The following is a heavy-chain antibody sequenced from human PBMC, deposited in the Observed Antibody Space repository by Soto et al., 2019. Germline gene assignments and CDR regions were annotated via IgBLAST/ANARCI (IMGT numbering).Heavy chain of an antibody. CDR1: GFSFHTFD. Sequence: EVQLVESGGGLVQPGGSLSLSCLTSGFSFHTFDRNWVRQAPGRGLEWVSSISRTGGTIYYADSVRGRFTVSRDNAVTSLYLQMSSLRDEDTAVYYCERGNSTGSHYNSGYWGQATLVIVSS. V-gene: IGHV3-48*02. D-gene: IGHD3-10*01. J-gene: IGHJ4*02. CDR2: ISRTGGTI. CDR3: ERGNSTGSHYNSGY.